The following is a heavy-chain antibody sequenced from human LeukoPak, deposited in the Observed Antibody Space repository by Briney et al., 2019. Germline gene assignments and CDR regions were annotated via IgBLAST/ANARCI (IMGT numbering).Heavy chain of an antibody. CDR1: GFTFSNYA. Sequence: PGGSLRLSCAASGFTFSNYAMNWVRQAPGKGLEWVSAISGSGGSTYYADSVKGRFTISRDNSKNTLYLQMNSLRAEDTAVYYCAKDRDSSGYYGRFDYWGQGTLVTVSS. D-gene: IGHD3-22*01. CDR2: ISGSGGST. CDR3: AKDRDSSGYYGRFDY. J-gene: IGHJ4*02. V-gene: IGHV3-23*01.